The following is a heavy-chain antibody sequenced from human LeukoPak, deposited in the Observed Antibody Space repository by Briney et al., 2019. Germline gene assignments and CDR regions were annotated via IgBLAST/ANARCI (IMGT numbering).Heavy chain of an antibody. D-gene: IGHD2-15*01. CDR3: ARGDIVVVVAAKLDP. J-gene: IGHJ5*02. CDR1: GYTFTRYY. CDR2: INPNSGAT. Sequence: ASVKVSCKASGYTFTRYYLHWVRQAPGQRLEWMGWINPNSGATNYAQKFQGRVTMTRDTSISTAYMELRRLTSDDTAVYYCARGDIVVVVAAKLDPWGQGTLVTVSS. V-gene: IGHV1-2*02.